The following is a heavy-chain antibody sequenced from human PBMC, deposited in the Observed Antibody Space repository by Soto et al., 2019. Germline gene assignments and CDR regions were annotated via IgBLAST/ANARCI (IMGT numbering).Heavy chain of an antibody. CDR1: GASISSSGYY. V-gene: IGHV4-39*01. D-gene: IGHD3-10*01. CDR3: PLGRVGVGEYFDY. Sequence: SETLSLTCTVSGASISSSGYYWVWIRQPPGKGLEWIGSVYYTGSTYHNPSLKSRVTMSVDRSKNQFSLKLSSVTAADTAVYYCPLGRVGVGEYFDYWGQGTLVTVSS. CDR2: VYYTGST. J-gene: IGHJ4*02.